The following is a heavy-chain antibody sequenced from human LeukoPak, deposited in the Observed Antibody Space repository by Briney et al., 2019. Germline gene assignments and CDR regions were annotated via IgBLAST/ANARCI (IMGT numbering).Heavy chain of an antibody. J-gene: IGHJ4*02. V-gene: IGHV4-59*08. Sequence: SETLSLTCTASGGSISSYYWSWIRQPPGKGLEWIGYIYYSGSTNYNPSLKSRVTISVDTSKNQFSLKLSSVTAADTAVYYCAASLPYYDFWTGPGSLFDYWGQGTLVTVSS. D-gene: IGHD3-3*01. CDR1: GGSISSYY. CDR3: AASLPYYDFWTGPGSLFDY. CDR2: IYYSGST.